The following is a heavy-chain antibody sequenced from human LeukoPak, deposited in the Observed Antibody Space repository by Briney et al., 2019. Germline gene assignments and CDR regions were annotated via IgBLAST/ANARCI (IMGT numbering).Heavy chain of an antibody. V-gene: IGHV3-9*01. CDR1: RFTFDYYD. Sequence: PGRSLRLSCAASRFTFDYYDMHRVPPAPGKGREWVTGLSWVCGSIGYADSVKSRFTSARDNGKTSLYLQMISLRAEDTALYYCAKDMSGSGSYYRALWPYYFDDWGQGTLVTVSS. J-gene: IGHJ4*02. CDR3: AKDMSGSGSYYRALWPYYFDD. D-gene: IGHD3-10*01. CDR2: LSWVCGSI.